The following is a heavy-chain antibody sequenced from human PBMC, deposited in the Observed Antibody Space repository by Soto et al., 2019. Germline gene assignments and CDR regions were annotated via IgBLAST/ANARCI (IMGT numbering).Heavy chain of an antibody. D-gene: IGHD5-18*01. V-gene: IGHV3-7*05. J-gene: IGHJ6*02. CDR3: ARDGSTSWYSYDYHGMDV. Sequence: EVQLVESGGGLVQPGGSLRLSCGASGFTFRTYWLSWVRQVPGKGLEWVANINQDGSEKNYVDSVKGRFTICRDNAKNSLYLQMSSLRGEDTALYYCARDGSTSWYSYDYHGMDVWCQWTTVTVSS. CDR2: INQDGSEK. CDR1: GFTFRTYW.